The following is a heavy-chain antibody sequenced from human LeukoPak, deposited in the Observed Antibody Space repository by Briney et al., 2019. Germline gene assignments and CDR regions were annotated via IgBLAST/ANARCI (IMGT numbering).Heavy chain of an antibody. CDR1: GYIFTSYP. V-gene: IGHV1-3*03. CDR2: INTVNGNT. CDR3: AGEFEGGRGAAGY. D-gene: IGHD6-25*01. Sequence: ASVKVSCKASGYIFTSYPINWVRQAPGQRLEWMGWINTVNGNTKYSQEFQGRVTITRDTSANTAYIELRSLRSEDMAVYYCAGEFEGGRGAAGYWGQGTLVTVSS. J-gene: IGHJ4*02.